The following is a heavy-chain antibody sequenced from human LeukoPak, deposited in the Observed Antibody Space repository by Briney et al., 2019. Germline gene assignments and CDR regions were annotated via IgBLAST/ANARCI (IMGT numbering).Heavy chain of an antibody. J-gene: IGHJ4*02. D-gene: IGHD2-2*01. CDR2: ISGSGDSA. CDR1: GLTFSSYA. CDR3: AKTSSTSCYSCVFDY. V-gene: IGHV3-23*01. Sequence: GGSLRLSCAASGLTFSSYAMSWVRQAPGKGLEWVSVISGSGDSAYYADSVKGRFTISRDNSKNTLYLQMNSLRAEDTAIYYRAKTSSTSCYSCVFDYWGQGTLVTVSS.